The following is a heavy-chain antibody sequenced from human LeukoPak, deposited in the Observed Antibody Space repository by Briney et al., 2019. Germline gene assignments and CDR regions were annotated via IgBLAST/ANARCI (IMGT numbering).Heavy chain of an antibody. V-gene: IGHV4-59*08. D-gene: IGHD2-15*01. CDR1: GGSMSSYY. J-gene: IGHJ5*02. Sequence: PSETLSLTCTVSGGSMSSYYWSWIRRPPGKGLEWIGYIYDSGNSNYNPSPKSRVTISVDTSRKQFSLKLKSVTAADTAVYYCARHCWSGAAPGSWFDPWGQGTLVTVSS. CDR3: ARHCWSGAAPGSWFDP. CDR2: IYDSGNS.